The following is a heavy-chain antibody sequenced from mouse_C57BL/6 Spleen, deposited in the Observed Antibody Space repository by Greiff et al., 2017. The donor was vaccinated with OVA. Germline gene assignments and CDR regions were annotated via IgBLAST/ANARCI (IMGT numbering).Heavy chain of an antibody. V-gene: IGHV5-9-1*02. CDR2: ISSGGDYI. Sequence: EVHLVESGEGLVKPGGSLKLSCAASGFTFSSYAMSWVRQTPEKRLEWVAYISSGGDYIYYADTVKGRITISRDNARNTLYLQMISLKSEDTAMYYCTIDSSGYGGAYWGQGTLVTVSA. CDR3: TIDSSGYGGAY. J-gene: IGHJ3*01. D-gene: IGHD3-2*02. CDR1: GFTFSSYA.